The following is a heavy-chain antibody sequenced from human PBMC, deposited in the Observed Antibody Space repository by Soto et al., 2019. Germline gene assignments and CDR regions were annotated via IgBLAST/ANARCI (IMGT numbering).Heavy chain of an antibody. D-gene: IGHD6-19*01. CDR3: AGGLAVAGANYYYGMDL. CDR1: GYSFTSYW. Sequence: PGESLKISCKGSGYSFTSYWISWVRQMPGKGLEWMGRIDPSDSYTNYSPSFQGHVTISADKSISTAYLQWSSLKASDTAMYYCAGGLAVAGANYYYGMDLWGQGTMVTVSS. V-gene: IGHV5-10-1*01. J-gene: IGHJ6*02. CDR2: IDPSDSYT.